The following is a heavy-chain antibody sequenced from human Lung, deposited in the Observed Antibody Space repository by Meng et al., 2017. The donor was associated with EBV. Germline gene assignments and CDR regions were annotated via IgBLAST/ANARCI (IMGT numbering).Heavy chain of an antibody. J-gene: IGHJ4*02. CDR1: GGSISGYY. Sequence: VWLEGPGPRVVKPSETLPLTCTVSGGSISGYYWSWIRQPAGKGLEWIGRIYYTGSTNYNPSLKSRVTMSVDTSKNQFSLKLSSVTAADTAVYYCVRSADYYDVSGYYYLDHWGQGTLVTVSS. V-gene: IGHV4-4*07. CDR3: VRSADYYDVSGYYYLDH. D-gene: IGHD3-22*01. CDR2: IYYTGST.